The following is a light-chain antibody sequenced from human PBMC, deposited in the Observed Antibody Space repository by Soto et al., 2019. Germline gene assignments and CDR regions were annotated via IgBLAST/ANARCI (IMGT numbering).Light chain of an antibody. Sequence: QSVLTQPASVSGSPGQSITISCTGTSSDVGGYNYVSWYQQHPGKAPKLMIYEVSNRPSGVSDRFSASKSGNTASLTISGLQAEDEADYYCNSFRVSHLYVFGTGTKVTVL. CDR1: SSDVGGYNY. CDR3: NSFRVSHLYV. J-gene: IGLJ1*01. V-gene: IGLV2-14*01. CDR2: EVS.